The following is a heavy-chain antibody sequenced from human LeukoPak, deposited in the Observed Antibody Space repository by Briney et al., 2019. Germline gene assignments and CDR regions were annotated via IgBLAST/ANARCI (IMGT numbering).Heavy chain of an antibody. CDR3: ASLAAAGAYFQH. D-gene: IGHD6-13*01. Sequence: PGGSLRLSCAASGFTFSNFGMHWVRQAPGKGLEWVAFIRYDGINKYYADSVKGRFTISRDNSKNTLYLQMNSLRAEDTAVYYCASLAAAGAYFQHWGQGTLVTVSS. CDR2: IRYDGINK. J-gene: IGHJ1*01. CDR1: GFTFSNFG. V-gene: IGHV3-30*02.